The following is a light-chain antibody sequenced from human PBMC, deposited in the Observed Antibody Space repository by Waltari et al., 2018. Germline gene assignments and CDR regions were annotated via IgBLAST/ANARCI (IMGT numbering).Light chain of an antibody. V-gene: IGKV3-11*01. J-gene: IGKJ4*01. CDR3: QQRRNWPLT. CDR2: DTS. Sequence: DIVLTQSPAMLPFSPGERASLSYRASQSVTNYLAWYQQKPGQAPRLLIYDTSNRATGIPARFSGSGFGTDFTLTISSLEPEDFAVYYCQQRRNWPLTFGGGTKVEIK. CDR1: QSVTNY.